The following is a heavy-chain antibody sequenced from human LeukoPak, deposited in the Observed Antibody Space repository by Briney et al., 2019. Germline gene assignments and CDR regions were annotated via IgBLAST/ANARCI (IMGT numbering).Heavy chain of an antibody. Sequence: ASVKVSCKASGYTFTGHAMNWVRQAPGQGPEWMGYINTKTGNPTYAQGFTGRFVFSLDTSVSTAYLQISSLKPEDTGVYYCTRGGGVEVTGMASGGQGTLVTVSS. D-gene: IGHD2-21*02. CDR3: TRGGGVEVTGMAS. J-gene: IGHJ4*02. V-gene: IGHV7-4-1*02. CDR2: INTKTGNP. CDR1: GYTFTGHA.